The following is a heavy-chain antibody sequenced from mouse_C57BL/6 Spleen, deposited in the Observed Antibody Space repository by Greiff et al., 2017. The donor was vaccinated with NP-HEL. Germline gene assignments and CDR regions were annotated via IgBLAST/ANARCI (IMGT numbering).Heavy chain of an antibody. Sequence: QVQLKQPGAELVKPGASVKLSCKASGYTFTSYWMHWVKQRPGRGLEWIGRIDPNSGGTKYNEKFKSKATLTVDKPSSTAYMQLSSLTSEDSAVFYCARAGLGGEYYAMGYRGQGTSVTASA. D-gene: IGHD4-1*01. CDR1: GYTFTSYW. CDR3: ARAGLGGEYYAMGY. CDR2: IDPNSGGT. V-gene: IGHV1-72*01. J-gene: IGHJ4*01.